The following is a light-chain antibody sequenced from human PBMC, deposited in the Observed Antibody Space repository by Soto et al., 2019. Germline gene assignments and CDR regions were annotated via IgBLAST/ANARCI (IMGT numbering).Light chain of an antibody. J-gene: IGKJ5*01. CDR3: QQSYSTPSIT. CDR1: QNINNY. CDR2: DAS. Sequence: DIHMTQSPSSLSASVGDRVTITFQASQNINNYLNWYQQKPGRAPKLLIYDASNLEAGVPSRFRGSGSGTDFTFTISRLQPEDFATYYCQQSYSTPSITFGQGTRLEI. V-gene: IGKV1-33*01.